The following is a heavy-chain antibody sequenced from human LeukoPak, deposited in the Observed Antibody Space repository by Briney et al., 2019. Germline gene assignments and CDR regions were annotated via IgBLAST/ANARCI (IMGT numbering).Heavy chain of an antibody. CDR1: GGSISSSNHY. V-gene: IGHV4-39*01. J-gene: IGHJ4*02. CDR3: ARYVVFGSGKFYFDY. Sequence: TSETLSLTCTVSGGSISSSNHYWSWIRQPPGRELEWIASINYGGTTYYTPSLKSRVTISVDTSRNQCSLRLSSVTAADTAVYLCARYVVFGSGKFYFDYWGQGSLVTVSS. D-gene: IGHD3-10*01. CDR2: INYGGTT.